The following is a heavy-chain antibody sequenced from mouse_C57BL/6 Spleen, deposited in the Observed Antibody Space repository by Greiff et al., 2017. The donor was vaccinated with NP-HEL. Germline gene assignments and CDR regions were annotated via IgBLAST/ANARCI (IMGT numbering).Heavy chain of an antibody. CDR2: IHPNSGST. CDR3: ARHGSSPHWYFDV. Sequence: QVQLKQPGAELVKPGASVKLSCKASGYTFTSYWMHWVKQRPGQGLEWIGMIHPNSGSTNYNEKFKSKATLTVDKSSSTAYMQLSSLTSEDSAVYYCARHGSSPHWYFDVWGTGTTVTVSS. D-gene: IGHD1-1*01. J-gene: IGHJ1*03. CDR1: GYTFTSYW. V-gene: IGHV1-64*01.